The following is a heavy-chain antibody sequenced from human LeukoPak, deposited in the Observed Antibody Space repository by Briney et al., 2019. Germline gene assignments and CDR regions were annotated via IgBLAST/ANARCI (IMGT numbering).Heavy chain of an antibody. V-gene: IGHV4-34*01. J-gene: IGHJ4*02. CDR1: GGSFSGYY. D-gene: IGHD3-22*01. Sequence: SETLSLTCAVYGGSFSGYYWSWIRQPPGKGLEWIGEINHSGSTNYNPSLKSRVTISVDTSKNQFSLKLSSVTAADTAVYYCARESDSSGYFSGSFDYWGQGTLVTVSS. CDR2: INHSGST. CDR3: ARESDSSGYFSGSFDY.